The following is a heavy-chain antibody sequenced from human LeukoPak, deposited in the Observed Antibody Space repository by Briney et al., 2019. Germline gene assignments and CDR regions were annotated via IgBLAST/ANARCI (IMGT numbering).Heavy chain of an antibody. J-gene: IGHJ4*02. CDR3: ARELAVVTAIGYFDY. V-gene: IGHV4-34*01. Sequence: SETLSLTCAVYGGSFSGYYWSWIRQLPGKGLEWIGEINYSGGTNYNPSLKSRVTISVDTSKNQFSLKLSSVTAADTAVYYCARELAVVTAIGYFDYWGQGTLVTVSS. CDR1: GGSFSGYY. D-gene: IGHD2-21*02. CDR2: INYSGGT.